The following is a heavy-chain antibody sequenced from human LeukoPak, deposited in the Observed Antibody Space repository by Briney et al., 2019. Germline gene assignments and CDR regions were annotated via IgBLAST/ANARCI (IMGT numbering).Heavy chain of an antibody. CDR1: GFTFSSYW. J-gene: IGHJ4*02. D-gene: IGHD3-10*01. CDR3: AKVTYGSGTYGAFDS. Sequence: GGSLRLSCAASGFTFSSYWMHWVRQVPGKGLVWVSRINSDGTTTNYADSVKGRFTISRDNSKNTLYLQMNSLRAEDTAVYYCAKVTYGSGTYGAFDSWGQGTLVTVSS. V-gene: IGHV3-74*01. CDR2: INSDGTTT.